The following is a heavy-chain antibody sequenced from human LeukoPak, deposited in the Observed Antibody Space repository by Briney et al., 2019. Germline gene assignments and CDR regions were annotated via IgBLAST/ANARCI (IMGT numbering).Heavy chain of an antibody. V-gene: IGHV3-30*18. CDR3: AKVASGWQPIQDYYYYGMDV. Sequence: PGRSLRLSCAASGFTFSSYGMHWVRQAPGKGLEWVAVISYDGSNKYSADSVKGRFTITRDNSKNTLYLQMNSLRAEDTAVYYCAKVASGWQPIQDYYYYGMDVWGQGTTVTVSS. D-gene: IGHD6-19*01. CDR1: GFTFSSYG. CDR2: ISYDGSNK. J-gene: IGHJ6*02.